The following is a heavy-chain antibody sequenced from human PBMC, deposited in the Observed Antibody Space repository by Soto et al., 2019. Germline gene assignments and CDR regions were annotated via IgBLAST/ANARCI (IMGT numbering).Heavy chain of an antibody. J-gene: IGHJ4*02. V-gene: IGHV3-30*18. CDR2: ISYGGSNE. CDR3: AKDRSSDWSLDN. CDR1: GFTFSNFG. Sequence: GGSLRLSCAASGFTFSNFGIHWVRQAPGKGLEWVALISYGGSNEFYAESVKGRFTISRDNSKNTVFLQMNSLRTEDTAVYYCAKDRSSDWSLDNWGQGALVTVSS. D-gene: IGHD6-19*01.